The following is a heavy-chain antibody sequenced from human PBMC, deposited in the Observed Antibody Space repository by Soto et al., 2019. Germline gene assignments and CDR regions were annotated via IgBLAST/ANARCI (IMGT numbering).Heavy chain of an antibody. CDR2: INSDGTTI. Sequence: GGSLRLSCAASGFTFSNYWVHWVRQAPGKGLMWVSRINSDGTTINYADSVEGRFTISRDNAKNTLFLQMNSLRFEGTVVYYCARAGWYRFDYWGQGTLVTVSS. V-gene: IGHV3-74*01. CDR3: ARAGWYRFDY. CDR1: GFTFSNYW. D-gene: IGHD6-19*01. J-gene: IGHJ4*02.